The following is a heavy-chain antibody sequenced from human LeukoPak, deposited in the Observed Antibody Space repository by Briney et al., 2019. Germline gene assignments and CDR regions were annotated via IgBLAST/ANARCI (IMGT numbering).Heavy chain of an antibody. CDR2: INTDGSST. CDR1: GFTFSTYW. CDR3: ARLVAARPDVGYDYYYYYMDV. V-gene: IGHV3-74*01. D-gene: IGHD6-6*01. Sequence: GGSLRLSCAASGFTFSTYWMHWVRQAPGKGLVWVSRINTDGSSTYYADSVKGRFTISRDNAKNTLYLQMNSLRAEDTAVYYCARLVAARPDVGYDYYYYYMDVWGKGTTVTVSS. J-gene: IGHJ6*03.